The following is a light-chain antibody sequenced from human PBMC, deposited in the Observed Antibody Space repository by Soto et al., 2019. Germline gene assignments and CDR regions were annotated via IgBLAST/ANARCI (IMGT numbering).Light chain of an antibody. CDR2: AAS. V-gene: IGKV1-39*01. CDR3: QQSYSTLYT. Sequence: DIQMTQSPSSLSASVGDSVTITCRASQSISSYLNWYQQKPGKAPKLLIYAASSLQSGVPSRLSGSRSGTDFTLTISSLQPEDFATYYCQQSYSTLYTFGQGTKLEIK. J-gene: IGKJ2*01. CDR1: QSISSY.